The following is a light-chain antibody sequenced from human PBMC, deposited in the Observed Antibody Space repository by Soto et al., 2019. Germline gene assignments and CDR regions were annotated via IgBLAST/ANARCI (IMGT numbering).Light chain of an antibody. CDR1: SGSIVTNY. Sequence: LTQPHSVSDSPGKTVTISCTRSSGSIVTNYVQWFQQRPGSAPTTVIYEDHQRPSGVPDRFSGSIDTSSNSASLTISGLKTEDETDYYCQSYDTSSHVVFGGGTKVTVL. CDR3: QSYDTSSHVV. CDR2: EDH. J-gene: IGLJ2*01. V-gene: IGLV6-57*04.